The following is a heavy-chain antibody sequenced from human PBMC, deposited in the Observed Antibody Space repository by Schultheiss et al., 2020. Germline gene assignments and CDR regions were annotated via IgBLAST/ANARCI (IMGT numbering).Heavy chain of an antibody. J-gene: IGHJ4*02. Sequence: GGSLRLSCAASGFTFDDYAMHWVCQAPGKGLEWVSLISWDGGSTYYADSVKGRFTISRDNAKNSLYLQMNSLRAEDTAVYYCARGGERWLHPFDYWGQGTLVTVSS. D-gene: IGHD5-24*01. CDR2: ISWDGGST. CDR1: GFTFDDYA. V-gene: IGHV3-43D*03. CDR3: ARGGERWLHPFDY.